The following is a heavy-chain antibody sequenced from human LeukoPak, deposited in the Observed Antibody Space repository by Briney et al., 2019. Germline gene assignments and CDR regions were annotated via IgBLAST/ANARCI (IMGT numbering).Heavy chain of an antibody. Sequence: GGSLRLSCAASGFTFSSYWMSWVRQAPGKGLEWVANIKQDGSEKYYVDSVKGRFTISRDNAKNSLYLQMNSLRAEDTAVYYCARVGSSGWTPGYYFDYWGQGTLVTVSS. CDR3: ARVGSSGWTPGYYFDY. CDR1: GFTFSSYW. CDR2: IKQDGSEK. V-gene: IGHV3-7*01. D-gene: IGHD6-19*01. J-gene: IGHJ4*02.